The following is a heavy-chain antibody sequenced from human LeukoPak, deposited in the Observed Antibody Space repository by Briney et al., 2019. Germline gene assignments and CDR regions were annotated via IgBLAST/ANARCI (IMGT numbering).Heavy chain of an antibody. CDR1: GYTFTSYG. CDR2: INPSGGST. J-gene: IGHJ6*03. D-gene: IGHD2-15*01. Sequence: ASVKVSCKASGYTFTSYGISWVRQAPGQGLEWMGIINPSGGSTSYAQKFQGRVTMTRDTSTTTVYMELSSLRSEDTAVYYCARASAPLTPGAKLYYYYYMDVWGKGTTVTISS. V-gene: IGHV1-46*01. CDR3: ARASAPLTPGAKLYYYYYMDV.